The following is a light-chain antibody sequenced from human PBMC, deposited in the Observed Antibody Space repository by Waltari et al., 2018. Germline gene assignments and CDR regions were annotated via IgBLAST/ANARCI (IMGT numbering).Light chain of an antibody. Sequence: QSALTHPASVSGSPGQSITISCTGTSSDVGGYNYVSWYQQHPGKAPKLMIYDVSKRPSGVSNRFSGSKSGNTASLTISGLQAEDEADYYCSSYTSSSTLVFG. V-gene: IGLV2-14*01. J-gene: IGLJ2*01. CDR3: SSYTSSSTLV. CDR1: SSDVGGYNY. CDR2: DVS.